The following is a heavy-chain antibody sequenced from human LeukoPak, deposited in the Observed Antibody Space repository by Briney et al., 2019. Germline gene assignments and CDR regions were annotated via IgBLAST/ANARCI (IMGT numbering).Heavy chain of an antibody. CDR1: GGTFSSYA. V-gene: IGHV1-69*13. D-gene: IGHD3-10*01. CDR3: AREGGSGGYVDY. J-gene: IGHJ4*02. Sequence: SVKVSCKASGGTFSSYAISWVRQAPGQGLEWMGGIIPIFGTANYAQKFQGRVTITADESTSTAYMELSSLRSEDTAVYYCAREGGSGGYVDYWGQGTLVTVSS. CDR2: IIPIFGTA.